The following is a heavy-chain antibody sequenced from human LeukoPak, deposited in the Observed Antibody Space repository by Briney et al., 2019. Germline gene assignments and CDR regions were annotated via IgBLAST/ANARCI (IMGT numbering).Heavy chain of an antibody. CDR2: IWYDGSNK. J-gene: IGHJ4*02. CDR3: ARGAPPTPDYGDYLGH. Sequence: GGSLRLSCAASGFTFSSYGMHWVRQAPGKGLEWVAVIWYDGSNKYYADSVKGRFTISRDNSKNTLYLQMNSLRAEDTAVYYCARGAPPTPDYGDYLGHWGQGTLVTVSS. D-gene: IGHD4-17*01. V-gene: IGHV3-33*01. CDR1: GFTFSSYG.